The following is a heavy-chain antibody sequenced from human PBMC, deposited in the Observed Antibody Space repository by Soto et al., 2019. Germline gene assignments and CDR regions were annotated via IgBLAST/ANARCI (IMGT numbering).Heavy chain of an antibody. D-gene: IGHD6-13*01. V-gene: IGHV3-30-3*01. J-gene: IGHJ4*02. Sequence: QVPLVESGGGVVQPGRSLRLSCAASGFTFSSYAIHWVRQAPGKGLEWVAVISYDGSNEYYADSVKGRFTISRDNSKDTLYLQMNSLRVEDTAVYYCARATAAAVDYWGQGTLVTVSS. CDR3: ARATAAAVDY. CDR1: GFTFSSYA. CDR2: ISYDGSNE.